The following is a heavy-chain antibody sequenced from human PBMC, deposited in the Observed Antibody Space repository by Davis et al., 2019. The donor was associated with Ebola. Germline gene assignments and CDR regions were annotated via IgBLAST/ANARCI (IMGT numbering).Heavy chain of an antibody. CDR1: GGSISSSSYY. CDR3: ARAGVQAPYYYYGMDV. J-gene: IGHJ6*02. Sequence: MPSETLSLTCTVSGGSISSSSYYWGWIRQPPGKGLEWIGSIYYSGSTNYNPSLKSRVTISVDTSKNQFSLKLSSVTAADTAVYYCARAGVQAPYYYYGMDVWGQGTTVTVSS. D-gene: IGHD3-10*01. V-gene: IGHV4-39*07. CDR2: IYYSGST.